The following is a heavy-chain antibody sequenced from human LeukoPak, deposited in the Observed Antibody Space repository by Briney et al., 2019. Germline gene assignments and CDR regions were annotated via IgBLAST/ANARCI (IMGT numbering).Heavy chain of an antibody. Sequence: GGSLRLSCAASGFTFSSYSMNWVRQAPGKGLEWVSSLSSSSSYIYYADSVKGRFTIYRDNAKNSLYLQMNSLRAEDTAVYYCARQGMMVVGNYYYYMDVWGEGTTVTVSS. V-gene: IGHV3-21*01. CDR2: LSSSSSYI. D-gene: IGHD3-22*01. CDR3: ARQGMMVVGNYYYYMDV. CDR1: GFTFSSYS. J-gene: IGHJ6*03.